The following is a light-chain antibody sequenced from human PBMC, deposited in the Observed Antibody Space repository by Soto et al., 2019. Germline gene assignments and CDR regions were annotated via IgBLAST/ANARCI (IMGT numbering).Light chain of an antibody. CDR3: QHANSLPIT. Sequence: DIQMTQSPSSVSASVGDRVTITCRASQDIRTWLAWYQQKPGKAPKILIYGASSLQSGVPSRFSGSGSGTYFTLTISNLQPEDFATYYCQHANSLPITFGQGTRLEIK. V-gene: IGKV1-12*01. CDR2: GAS. J-gene: IGKJ5*01. CDR1: QDIRTW.